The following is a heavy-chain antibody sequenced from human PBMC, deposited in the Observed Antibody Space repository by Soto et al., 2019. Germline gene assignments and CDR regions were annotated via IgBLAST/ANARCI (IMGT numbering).Heavy chain of an antibody. CDR3: ARDRGYTYGFDY. CDR1: GFTVSNNY. Sequence: PGGSLRLSCAASGFTVSNNYMTWVRQAPGKGLEWVSFIYSSGSTYYADSVKGRFTISRDNFKNSLYLQMNSLRDEDTAVYYCARDRGYTYGFDYWGQGTPVTVSS. D-gene: IGHD5-18*01. V-gene: IGHV3-53*01. CDR2: IYSSGST. J-gene: IGHJ4*02.